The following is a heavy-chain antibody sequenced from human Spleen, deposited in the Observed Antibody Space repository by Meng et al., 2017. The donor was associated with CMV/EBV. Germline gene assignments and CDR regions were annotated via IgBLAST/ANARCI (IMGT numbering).Heavy chain of an antibody. CDR2: ISAYNGNT. D-gene: IGHD6-13*01. CDR3: ASNIAAAGLDY. CDR1: GGTFSSYT. V-gene: IGHV1-18*01. J-gene: IGHJ4*02. Sequence: ASVKVSCKASGGTFSSYTISWVRQAPGQGLEWMGWISAYNGNTNYAQKLQGRVTMTTDTSTSTAYMELRSLRSDDTAVYYCASNIAAAGLDYWGQGTLVTVSS.